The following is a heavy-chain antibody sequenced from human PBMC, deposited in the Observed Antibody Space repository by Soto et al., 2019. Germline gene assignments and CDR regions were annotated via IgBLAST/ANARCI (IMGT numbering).Heavy chain of an antibody. CDR2: ISGSGGST. J-gene: IGHJ4*02. CDR3: AKVQSYGSGSYYPLDPNFDY. V-gene: IGHV3-23*01. Sequence: GGSLRLSCAASGFTFSSYAMSWVRQAPGKGLEWVSAISGSGGSTYYADSVKGRFTISRDNSKNTLYLQMNSLRAEDTAVYYCAKVQSYGSGSYYPLDPNFDYWGQGT. D-gene: IGHD3-10*01. CDR1: GFTFSSYA.